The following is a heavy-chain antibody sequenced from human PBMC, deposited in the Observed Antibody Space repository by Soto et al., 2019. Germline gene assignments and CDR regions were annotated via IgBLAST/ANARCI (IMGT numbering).Heavy chain of an antibody. D-gene: IGHD4-4*01. Sequence: QVQLQESGPGLVKPSETLSLSCAVSGVSITSTDWWSWVRQPPGKGLQWIGEVSLGGGANYNPSLKSRVTIPVDNSKNQFSLTLNSVTAADTAVYFCAGSTADTTLKASSFWGQGTLVTVSS. V-gene: IGHV4-4*02. CDR3: AGSTADTTLKASSF. J-gene: IGHJ4*02. CDR2: VSLGGGA. CDR1: GVSITSTDW.